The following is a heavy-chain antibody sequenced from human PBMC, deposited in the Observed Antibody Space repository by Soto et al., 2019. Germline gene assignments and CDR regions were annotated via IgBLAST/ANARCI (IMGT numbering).Heavy chain of an antibody. CDR2: INAGNGNT. CDR3: ASSYIAAAPYGMDV. D-gene: IGHD6-13*01. J-gene: IGHJ6*02. Sequence: ASVKVSSKECRYAFTSYAMHWLRQAPGQRLEWMGWINAGNGNTKYSQKFQGRVTITRDTSASTAYMELSSLRSEDTAVYYCASSYIAAAPYGMDVWGQGTTGTGSS. CDR1: RYAFTSYA. V-gene: IGHV1-3*01.